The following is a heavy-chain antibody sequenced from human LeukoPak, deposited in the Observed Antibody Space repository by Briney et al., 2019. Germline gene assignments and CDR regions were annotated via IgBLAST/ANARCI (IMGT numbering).Heavy chain of an antibody. D-gene: IGHD4-23*01. CDR3: ARRRNGGNGYPDY. J-gene: IGHJ4*02. V-gene: IGHV5-51*01. CDR1: GYSFASYW. CDR2: IYPGDSDT. Sequence: GESLKISCKGSGYSFASYWIGWVRQVPGKGLEWMGIIYPGDSDTRYSPSFQGQVTISADKSISTAYLQWSSLKASDTAMYCCARRRNGGNGYPDYWGQGTLVTVSS.